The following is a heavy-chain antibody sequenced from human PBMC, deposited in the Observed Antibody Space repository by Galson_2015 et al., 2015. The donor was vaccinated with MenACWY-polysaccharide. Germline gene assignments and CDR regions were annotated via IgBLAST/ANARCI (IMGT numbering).Heavy chain of an antibody. D-gene: IGHD3-3*01. Sequence: SLRLSCAASEFDFSTYWMHWVRQVPGKGPVWVSRINSDETSTSYADSVMGRFSISRDNAKSTLYLQMNSLRAEDTAVYYCARGHYDLWSGYRHYYFGLDVWGQGTTVTVSS. V-gene: IGHV3-74*01. CDR3: ARGHYDLWSGYRHYYFGLDV. CDR2: INSDETST. J-gene: IGHJ6*01. CDR1: EFDFSTYW.